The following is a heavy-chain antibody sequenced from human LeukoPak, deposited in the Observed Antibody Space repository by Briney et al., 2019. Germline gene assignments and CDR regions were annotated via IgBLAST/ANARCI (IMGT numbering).Heavy chain of an antibody. J-gene: IGHJ4*02. CDR1: GFTFSDYY. Sequence: GGSLRLSCAASGFTFSDYYMSWIRQAPGKELEWVSYISSSSSYTNYADSVKGRFTISRDNAKNSLYLQMNSLRAEDTAVYYCARVVGATLVDYWGQGTLVTVSS. V-gene: IGHV3-11*06. D-gene: IGHD1-26*01. CDR3: ARVVGATLVDY. CDR2: ISSSSSYT.